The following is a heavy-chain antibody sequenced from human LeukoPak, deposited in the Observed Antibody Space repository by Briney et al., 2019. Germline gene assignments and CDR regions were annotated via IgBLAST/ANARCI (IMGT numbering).Heavy chain of an antibody. D-gene: IGHD2-2*01. CDR3: TRGAGTSWFDY. V-gene: IGHV1-2*02. CDR2: MNPNSGVT. J-gene: IGHJ4*02. CDR1: GYTFTVNY. Sequence: ASVKVSCKPSGYTFTVNYLHWVRQAPGQGLEWVGWMNPNSGVTVYAQNFQGRVTMTRDTSIRTDYMELSSLTSDDTAVYYCTRGAGTSWFDYWGQGSLVTVSS.